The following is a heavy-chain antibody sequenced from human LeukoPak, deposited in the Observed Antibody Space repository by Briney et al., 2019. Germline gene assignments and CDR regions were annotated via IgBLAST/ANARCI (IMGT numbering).Heavy chain of an antibody. D-gene: IGHD1-14*01. CDR3: VRLWDRWFDS. J-gene: IGHJ5*01. CDR1: GFTFSGSA. CDR2: IRSKANSYAT. V-gene: IGHV3-73*01. Sequence: GGSLRLSCAASGFTFSGSAMHWVRPASGKGLEWVGRIRSKANSYATAYAASVKGRFTISRDDSKNTAYLQMSSLKTEDTAVYYCVRLWDRWFDSWGQGTLVTVSS.